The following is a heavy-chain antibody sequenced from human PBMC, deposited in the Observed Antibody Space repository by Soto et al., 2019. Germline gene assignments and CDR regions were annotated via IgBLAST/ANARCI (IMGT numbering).Heavy chain of an antibody. CDR3: ARGVVPAANEEYYFDY. CDR2: IIPLFGTA. D-gene: IGHD2-2*01. V-gene: IGHV1-69*01. CDR1: GDTFRSYA. Sequence: QVQLVQSGAEVKKPGSSVKVSCKAAGDTFRSYAISWVRQAPGQGLEGMGGIIPLFGTANYAQKFQGRVTITADESTSTAYMDLSSLRSEDKAVYYCARGVVPAANEEYYFDYWGQGTLVTVSS. J-gene: IGHJ4*02.